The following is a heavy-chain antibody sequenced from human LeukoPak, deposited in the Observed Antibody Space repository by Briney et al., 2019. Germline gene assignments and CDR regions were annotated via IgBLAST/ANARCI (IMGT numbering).Heavy chain of an antibody. Sequence: PSETLSLTCAVHGGSFSGYYWSWIRQPPGKGLEWIGEINHSGSTNYNPSLKSRVTISVDTSKNQFSLKLSSVTAADTAVYYCARGGYSGYAHWGQGTLVTVSS. CDR2: INHSGST. V-gene: IGHV4-34*01. CDR1: GGSFSGYY. CDR3: ARGGYSGYAH. D-gene: IGHD5-12*01. J-gene: IGHJ4*02.